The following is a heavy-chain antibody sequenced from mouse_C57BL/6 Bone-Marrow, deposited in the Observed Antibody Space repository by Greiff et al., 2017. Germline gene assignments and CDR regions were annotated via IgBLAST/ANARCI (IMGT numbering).Heavy chain of an antibody. J-gene: IGHJ4*01. CDR1: GYTFTDYY. V-gene: IGHV1-19*01. Sequence: VQLKQSGPVLVKPGASVKMSCKASGYTFTDYYMNWVKQSHGKSLEWIGVINPYNGGTSYNQKFKGKATLTVDTSSSTAYMELNSLTSEDSAVYYCARLGSPVAMDYWGQGTSVTVSS. CDR3: ARLGSPVAMDY. D-gene: IGHD3-3*01. CDR2: INPYNGGT.